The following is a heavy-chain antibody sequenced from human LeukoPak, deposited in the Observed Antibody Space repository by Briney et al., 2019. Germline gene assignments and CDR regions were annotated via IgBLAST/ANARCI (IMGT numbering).Heavy chain of an antibody. Sequence: PGGSLRLSCAAFGFTVSSNYMSWVRQAPGKGLEWVSVIYSGGSTYYADSVKGRFTISRDNSKNTLYLQMNSLRAEDTAVYYCARAYYYDSSGLYYFDYWGQGTLVTVSS. CDR1: GFTVSSNY. V-gene: IGHV3-66*01. CDR2: IYSGGST. J-gene: IGHJ4*02. CDR3: ARAYYYDSSGLYYFDY. D-gene: IGHD3-22*01.